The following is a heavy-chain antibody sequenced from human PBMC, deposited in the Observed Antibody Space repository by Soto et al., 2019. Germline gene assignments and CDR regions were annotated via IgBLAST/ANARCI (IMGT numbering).Heavy chain of an antibody. CDR3: ARGSDSSGYYSWTLSYFDY. CDR2: IYYSGST. Sequence: LSLTCTVSVGSISSGGYYWSWILQHPGKALEWIGYIYYSGSTYYNPSLKSRVTISVDTSKNQFSLKLSSVTAADTAVYYCARGSDSSGYYSWTLSYFDYWGQGTLVIVSS. V-gene: IGHV4-31*03. J-gene: IGHJ4*02. CDR1: VGSISSGGYY. D-gene: IGHD3-22*01.